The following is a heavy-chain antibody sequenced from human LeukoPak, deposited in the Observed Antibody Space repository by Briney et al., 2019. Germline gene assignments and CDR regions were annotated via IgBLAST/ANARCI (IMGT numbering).Heavy chain of an antibody. Sequence: PGGSLRLSCAASGFTFSSYSMNWVRQAPGKGLEWVSYISSSSNTIYYADSVKGRFTISRDNSKNTLYLQMNSLRAEDTAIYYCARVAGTKCFDYWGQGTLVTVSS. CDR3: ARVAGTKCFDY. CDR1: GFTFSSYS. J-gene: IGHJ4*02. V-gene: IGHV3-48*01. D-gene: IGHD6-19*01. CDR2: ISSSSNTI.